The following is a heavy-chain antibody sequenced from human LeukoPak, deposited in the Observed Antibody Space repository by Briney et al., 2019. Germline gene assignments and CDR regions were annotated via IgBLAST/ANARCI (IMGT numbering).Heavy chain of an antibody. J-gene: IGHJ4*02. CDR3: ARAFSSFWPIDY. D-gene: IGHD6-6*01. CDR2: ISSSSSYI. Sequence: GGSLRLSCAASGFTFSSYSMNWVRQAPGKGLEWVSSISSSSSYIYYADSVKGRFTISRDNAKNSLYLQMNSLRAEDTALYYCARAFSSFWPIDYWGQGTLVTVSS. CDR1: GFTFSSYS. V-gene: IGHV3-21*04.